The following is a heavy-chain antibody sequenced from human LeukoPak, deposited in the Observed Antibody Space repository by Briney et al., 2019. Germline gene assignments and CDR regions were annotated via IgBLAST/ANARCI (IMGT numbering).Heavy chain of an antibody. V-gene: IGHV5-51*01. CDR1: GYSFTSYW. Sequence: GESLKISCKGSGYSFTSYWIGWVRQMPGKGLEWMGIIYPGNSDTRYSPSFQGQVTISADKPISTAYLQWSSLKASDTAMYYCARLSYYGSGSYLGMDVWGQGTTVTVSS. J-gene: IGHJ6*02. CDR3: ARLSYYGSGSYLGMDV. CDR2: IYPGNSDT. D-gene: IGHD3-10*01.